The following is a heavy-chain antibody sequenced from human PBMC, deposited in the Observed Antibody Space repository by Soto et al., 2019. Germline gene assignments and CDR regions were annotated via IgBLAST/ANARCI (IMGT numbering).Heavy chain of an antibody. CDR1: GFSLTTTGMC. V-gene: IGHV2-70*01. D-gene: IGHD6-19*01. Sequence: SGPTLVNPTQTLTLTCAFSGFSLTTTGMCVSWIRQPPGKALEWLAVIDWDDDKYYSTSLKTRLTVSKGTSNSQVVLTMTNMDPVDTATYYCARMIYNSGWYFDYWGPGTLVTVSS. CDR3: ARMIYNSGWYFDY. J-gene: IGHJ4*02. CDR2: IDWDDDK.